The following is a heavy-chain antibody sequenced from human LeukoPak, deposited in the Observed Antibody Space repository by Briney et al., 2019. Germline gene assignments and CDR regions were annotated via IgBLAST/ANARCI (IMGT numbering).Heavy chain of an antibody. Sequence: GGSLRLSCAASGFTFSSYAMHWVRQAPGKGLEYVSAISSNGGSTYYANSVKGRFTISRDNSKNTLYLQMGCLRAEDMAVYYCARDSSGWNNWFDPWGQGTLVTVSS. V-gene: IGHV3-64*01. CDR2: ISSNGGST. D-gene: IGHD6-19*01. J-gene: IGHJ5*02. CDR3: ARDSSGWNNWFDP. CDR1: GFTFSSYA.